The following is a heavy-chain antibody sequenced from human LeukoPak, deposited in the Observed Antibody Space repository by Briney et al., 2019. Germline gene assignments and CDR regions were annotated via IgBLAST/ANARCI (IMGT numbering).Heavy chain of an antibody. J-gene: IGHJ4*02. CDR3: AKAIVGATPGGFDY. V-gene: IGHV3-74*01. CDR1: GFSFSNYW. Sequence: PGGSLRLSCAASGFSFSNYWMHWVRQAPGKGLVWVSRISSDGSDTIYADSVKGRFTMSRDNAKNTLYLQMNSLRAEDTAVYYCAKAIVGATPGGFDYWGQGTLVTVSS. CDR2: ISSDGSDT. D-gene: IGHD1-26*01.